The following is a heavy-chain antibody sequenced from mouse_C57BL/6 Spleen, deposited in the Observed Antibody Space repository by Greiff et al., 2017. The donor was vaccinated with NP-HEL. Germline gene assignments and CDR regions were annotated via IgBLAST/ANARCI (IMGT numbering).Heavy chain of an antibody. V-gene: IGHV5-17*01. D-gene: IGHD1-1*01. CDR1: GFTFSDYG. CDR2: ISSGSSTI. J-gene: IGHJ3*01. CDR3: ARSHYYGSSPVAY. Sequence: EVNLVESGGGLVKPGGSLKLSCAASGFTFSDYGMHWVRQAPEKGLEWVAYISSGSSTIYYADTVKGRFTISRDNAKNTLFLQMTSLRSEDTAMYYCARSHYYGSSPVAYWGQGTLVTVSA.